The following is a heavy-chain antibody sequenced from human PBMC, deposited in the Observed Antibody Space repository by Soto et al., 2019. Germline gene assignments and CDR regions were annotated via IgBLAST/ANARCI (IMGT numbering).Heavy chain of an antibody. D-gene: IGHD2-8*01. CDR1: GASLCSYY. Sequence: LSLTCTVSGASLCSYYWTWIRQPPGKGLEWIGYMNYIGNTNYNPSIKSRVTTSIDTSKTQFSLKLXPGTAADTAIYYCARVGFTRGVNFYRMDVGPQGTTVTVAS. J-gene: IGHJ6*02. CDR2: MNYIGNT. V-gene: IGHV4-59*01. CDR3: ARVGFTRGVNFYRMDV.